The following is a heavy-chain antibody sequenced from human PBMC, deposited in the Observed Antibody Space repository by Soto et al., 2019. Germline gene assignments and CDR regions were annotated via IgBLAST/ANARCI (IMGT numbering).Heavy chain of an antibody. V-gene: IGHV1-69*05. Sequence: GASVKVSCKASGDTFSSYAISWVRQAPGQGLEWMGGIIPIFGTANYAQKFQGRVTITTDKSTSTAYMELSSLRSEDTAVYYCARAKKGDPPYDYYGMDVWGQGTTVTVS. CDR1: GDTFSSYA. CDR3: ARAKKGDPPYDYYGMDV. D-gene: IGHD2-21*02. J-gene: IGHJ6*02. CDR2: IIPIFGTA.